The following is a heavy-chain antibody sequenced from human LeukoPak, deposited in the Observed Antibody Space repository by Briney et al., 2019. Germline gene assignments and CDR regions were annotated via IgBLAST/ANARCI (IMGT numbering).Heavy chain of an antibody. CDR1: GCTFSSYA. CDR3: ARESGEYSSSPYDY. J-gene: IGHJ4*02. D-gene: IGHD6-6*01. V-gene: IGHV1-69*05. Sequence: SVKVSCKASGCTFSSYAISWVRQAPGQGLEWMGRIIPIFGTANYAQKFQGRVTITTDESTSTAYMELSSLRSEDTAVYYCARESGEYSSSPYDYWGQGTLVTVSS. CDR2: IIPIFGTA.